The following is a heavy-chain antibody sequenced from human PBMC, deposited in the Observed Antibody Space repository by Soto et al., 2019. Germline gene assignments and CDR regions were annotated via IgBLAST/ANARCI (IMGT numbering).Heavy chain of an antibody. CDR3: ARQPAVAASFDH. CDR1: GGSISSSSYY. CDR2: IYYSGSN. D-gene: IGHD6-19*01. V-gene: IGHV4-39*01. Sequence: QLQLQESGPGLVKPSETLSLTCTVSGGSISSSSYYWGWIRQPPGKGLEWIGSIYYSGSNYYNPSLKSRVTISVDTAKKQFSLKLSSVTAADTAVYYCARQPAVAASFDHWGQGTLVTVSS. J-gene: IGHJ5*02.